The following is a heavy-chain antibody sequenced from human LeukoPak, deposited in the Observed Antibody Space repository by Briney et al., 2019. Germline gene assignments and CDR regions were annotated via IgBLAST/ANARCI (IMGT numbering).Heavy chain of an antibody. CDR3: SRGGGYGDY. Sequence: SETLSLTRTVSGASITSFYYNWIRQSAGKGLEWIGRIHTNGGTDHRPSLNSRVTMSVDTSKKQISLKLTSVTAADTAVYFCSRGGGYGDYWGQGILVTVSS. D-gene: IGHD5-12*01. J-gene: IGHJ4*02. CDR2: IHTNGGT. CDR1: GASITSFY. V-gene: IGHV4-4*07.